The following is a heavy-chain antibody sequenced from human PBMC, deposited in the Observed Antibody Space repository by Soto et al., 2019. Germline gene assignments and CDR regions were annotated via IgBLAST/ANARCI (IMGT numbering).Heavy chain of an antibody. Sequence: ASVKVSCKASGYTFTSYAMHWVRQAPGQRLEWMGWINAGNGNTKYSQKFQGRVTITRDTSASTAYMELNSLRAEDTAVYYCARDYPGNGIDYWGQGTLVTVSS. CDR2: INAGNGNT. D-gene: IGHD1-1*01. J-gene: IGHJ4*02. CDR3: ARDYPGNGIDY. V-gene: IGHV1-3*01. CDR1: GYTFTSYA.